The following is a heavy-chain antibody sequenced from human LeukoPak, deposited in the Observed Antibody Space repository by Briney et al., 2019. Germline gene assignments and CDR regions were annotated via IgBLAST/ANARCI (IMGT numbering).Heavy chain of an antibody. CDR2: INHSGST. V-gene: IGHV4-34*01. Sequence: SETLSLTCAVYGGSFSGYYWSWIRQPPGKGLEWIGEINHSGSTNYNPSLKSRVTISVDTSKNQFSLKLSSVTAADTAVYYCARDGDCSGGSCHYYFDYWGRGTLVTVSS. CDR1: GGSFSGYY. D-gene: IGHD2-15*01. J-gene: IGHJ4*02. CDR3: ARDGDCSGGSCHYYFDY.